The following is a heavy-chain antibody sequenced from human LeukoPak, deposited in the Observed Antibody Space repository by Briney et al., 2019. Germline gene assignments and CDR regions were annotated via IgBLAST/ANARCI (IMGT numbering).Heavy chain of an antibody. Sequence: GSLRLSCVASGFTFSNYWMTWLRQAPGKGLEWVANIKQDGSEKYYLDSVKGRFTISRDNAKNSLYLHMNSLRAEDTAVYYCARGTTVTYVFDYWGQGTLVTVSS. CDR3: ARGTTVTYVFDY. V-gene: IGHV3-7*03. CDR1: GFTFSNYW. CDR2: IKQDGSEK. J-gene: IGHJ4*02. D-gene: IGHD4-17*01.